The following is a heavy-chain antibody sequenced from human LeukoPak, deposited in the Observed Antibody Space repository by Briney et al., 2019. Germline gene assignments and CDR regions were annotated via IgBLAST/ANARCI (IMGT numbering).Heavy chain of an antibody. V-gene: IGHV4-39*07. J-gene: IGHJ3*02. CDR2: IYYSGST. CDR3: ARSIAAAGTLARVAFDI. Sequence: PSETLSLTCTVSGGSISSSSYYWGWIRQPPGKGLEWIGSIYYSGSTYYNPSLESRVTIAVDTSKNQFSLKLSSVTAADTAVYYCARSIAAAGTLARVAFDIWGQGTMVTVSS. D-gene: IGHD6-13*01. CDR1: GGSISSSSYY.